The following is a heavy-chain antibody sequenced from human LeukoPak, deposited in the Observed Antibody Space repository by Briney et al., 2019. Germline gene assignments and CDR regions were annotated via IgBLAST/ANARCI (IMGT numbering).Heavy chain of an antibody. CDR2: INHSGST. Sequence: PSETLSLTCAVYGGSFSGYYWSWIRQPPGKGLEWIGEINHSGSTNYNPSLKSRVTISVDTSKNQFSLKLSSVTAADTAVYYYASSGRVVTASRASFDIWGQGTMVTVSS. V-gene: IGHV4-34*01. D-gene: IGHD2-21*02. J-gene: IGHJ3*02. CDR3: ASSGRVVTASRASFDI. CDR1: GGSFSGYY.